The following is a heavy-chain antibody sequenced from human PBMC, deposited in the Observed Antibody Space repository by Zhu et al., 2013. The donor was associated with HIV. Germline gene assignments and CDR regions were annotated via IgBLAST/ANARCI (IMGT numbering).Heavy chain of an antibody. CDR3: ARSGRFCSSSGCFSRGPNYYYYGMDV. CDR1: GYSFSNYG. J-gene: IGHJ6*02. V-gene: IGHV1-18*01. CDR2: ISGYNGKT. Sequence: QVQLVQSGTEVKKPGASVKVSCKASGYSFSNYGISWVRQAPGQGLEWMGWISGYNGKTNYAQKLQGRVTMTTDTSTNTAYMDLRGLRSDDTAVYYCARSGRFCSSSGCFSRGPNYYYYGMDVWGQGTTVTVSS. D-gene: IGHD2-2*01.